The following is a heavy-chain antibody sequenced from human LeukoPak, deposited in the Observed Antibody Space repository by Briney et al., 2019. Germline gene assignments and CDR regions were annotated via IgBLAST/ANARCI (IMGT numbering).Heavy chain of an antibody. CDR3: ARGQKYYYDSSGYGPNDY. J-gene: IGHJ4*02. CDR2: IYYSGST. Sequence: SETLSLTCTVSGGSINSGAYYWNWIRQPPGKGLEWIGYIYYSGSTYYNPSLKSRITISIDTSKNQFSLKVSSVTAADTAVYYCARGQKYYYDSSGYGPNDYWGQGTLVTVSS. CDR1: GGSINSGAYY. D-gene: IGHD3-22*01. V-gene: IGHV4-30-4*08.